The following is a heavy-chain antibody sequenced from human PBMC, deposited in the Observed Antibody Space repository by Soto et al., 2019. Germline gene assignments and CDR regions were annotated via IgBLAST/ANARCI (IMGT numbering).Heavy chain of an antibody. J-gene: IGHJ5*02. CDR2: IYYSGST. CDR3: ARGKGSGRARDWFDT. D-gene: IGHD3-10*01. V-gene: IGHV4-31*03. Sequence: QVQLQESCPGLVKPSQALSLTCSVSGCSMRIGGYYWSWIRQLPGKGLEWIGYIYYSGSTYYNPSVKSRVSISVDTSKNQFSLRLSSVTAADTAVYFCARGKGSGRARDWFDTWGQGARVTVSS. CDR1: GCSMRIGGYY.